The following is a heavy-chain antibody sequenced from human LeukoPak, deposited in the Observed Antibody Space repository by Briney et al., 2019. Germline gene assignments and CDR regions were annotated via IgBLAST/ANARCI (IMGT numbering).Heavy chain of an antibody. D-gene: IGHD1-26*01. Sequence: ASVKVSCKASGYTFTSYAISWVRQAPGQGLEWMGGIIPIFGTANYAQKFQGRVTITADESTSTAYMELSSLRSEDTAVYYCARAVGATSSDYYYYYMDVWGKGTTVTISS. V-gene: IGHV1-69*13. CDR3: ARAVGATSSDYYYYYMDV. CDR1: GYTFTSYA. J-gene: IGHJ6*03. CDR2: IIPIFGTA.